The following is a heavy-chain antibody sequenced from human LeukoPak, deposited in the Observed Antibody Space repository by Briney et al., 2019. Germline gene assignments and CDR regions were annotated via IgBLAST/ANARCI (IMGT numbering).Heavy chain of an antibody. D-gene: IGHD2-15*01. CDR3: ARDGRGGGNASFDP. J-gene: IGHJ5*02. CDR1: GYTFTGYY. V-gene: IGHV1-2*04. Sequence: ASVKVSCKASGYTFTGYYMHWVRQAPGQGLEWMGWINPNSGGTNYAQKFQGWVTMTRDTSISTAYMELSRLRSDDTAVYYCARDGRGGGNASFDPWGQGTLVTVSS. CDR2: INPNSGGT.